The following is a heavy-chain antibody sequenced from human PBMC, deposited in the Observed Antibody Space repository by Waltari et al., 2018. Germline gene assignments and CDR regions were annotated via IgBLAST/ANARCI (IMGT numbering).Heavy chain of an antibody. Sequence: VQLVESGGGLIQPGGSLRLSCAASGFTVSSNYMSWVRQAPGKGLEWIGSIYYSGSTYYNPSLKSRVTISVDTSKNQFSLKLSSVTAADTAVYYCARPLTGSGPRNAFDIWGQGTMVTVSS. CDR2: IYYSGST. CDR3: ARPLTGSGPRNAFDI. D-gene: IGHD6-19*01. V-gene: IGHV4-59*05. CDR1: GFTVSSNY. J-gene: IGHJ3*02.